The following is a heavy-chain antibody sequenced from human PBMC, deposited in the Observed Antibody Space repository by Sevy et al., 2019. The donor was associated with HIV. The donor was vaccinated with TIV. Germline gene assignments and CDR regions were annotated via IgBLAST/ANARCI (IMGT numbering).Heavy chain of an antibody. D-gene: IGHD2-8*01. J-gene: IGHJ4*02. Sequence: GGSLRLSCAASGFTFSKYSMSWVRQPPGKGLEWVSTLSFGCGEINYADSVKGRFTISRDNSKSSVYLQMNKLRPEDTAVYYCARARCTKPHDYWGQGTLVTVSS. CDR1: GFTFSKYS. CDR3: ARARCTKPHDY. CDR2: LSFGCGEI. V-gene: IGHV3-23*01.